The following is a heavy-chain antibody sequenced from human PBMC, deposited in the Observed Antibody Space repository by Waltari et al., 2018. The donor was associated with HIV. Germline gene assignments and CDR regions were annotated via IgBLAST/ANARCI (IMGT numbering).Heavy chain of an antibody. D-gene: IGHD2-2*01. J-gene: IGHJ6*02. CDR1: GFTFSDYY. CDR2: ISGSGSAI. V-gene: IGHV3-11*04. Sequence: QVQLVASGGGLVTPGGSLNLSCAASGFTFSDYYMSWIRQAPGKGLESVAYISGSGSAIYYADSVKGRFTISRDNAKNSLYLQMSSLRAEDTAVYYCARDRVVVVPAAMDVWGQGTTVTVSS. CDR3: ARDRVVVVPAAMDV.